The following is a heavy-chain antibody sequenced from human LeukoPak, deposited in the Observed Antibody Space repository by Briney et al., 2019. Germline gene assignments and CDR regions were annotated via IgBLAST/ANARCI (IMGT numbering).Heavy chain of an antibody. J-gene: IGHJ5*02. D-gene: IGHD2-2*02. Sequence: GASVKVSCKASGYTFTSYDINWVRQATGQGLEWMGWMNPNSGNTGYAQKFQGRVTMTRNTSISTAYMELSSLRSDDTAVYYCARAKRILRYCSSTSCYSFGAWGPGTPVTVS. CDR2: MNPNSGNT. CDR1: GYTFTSYD. V-gene: IGHV1-8*01. CDR3: ARAKRILRYCSSTSCYSFGA.